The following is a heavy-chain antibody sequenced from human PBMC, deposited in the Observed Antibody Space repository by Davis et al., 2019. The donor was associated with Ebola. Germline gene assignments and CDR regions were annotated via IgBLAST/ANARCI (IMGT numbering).Heavy chain of an antibody. V-gene: IGHV4-59*12. D-gene: IGHD2-2*01. CDR1: GGSISSYY. CDR2: IYYSGST. Sequence: PSETLSLTCTVSGGSISSYYWSWIRQPPGKGLEWIGYIYYSGSTNYNPSLKSRVTISVDTSKNQFSLKLSSVTAADTAVYYCARAPGARYCSSTSCPKGYFDYWGQGTLVTVSS. CDR3: ARAPGARYCSSTSCPKGYFDY. J-gene: IGHJ4*02.